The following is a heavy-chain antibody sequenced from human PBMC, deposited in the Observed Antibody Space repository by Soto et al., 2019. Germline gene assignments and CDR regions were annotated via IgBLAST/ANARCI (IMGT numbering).Heavy chain of an antibody. CDR1: GFTFSSYA. J-gene: IGHJ4*02. Sequence: GGSLRLSCAASGFTFSSYAMSWVRQAPGKGLEWVPAISGSGGSTYYADSVKGRFTISRDNSKNTLYLQMNSLRAEDTAVYYCSLQYYDFWSGYYEAVTFDYWGQGTLVTVSS. CDR2: ISGSGGST. V-gene: IGHV3-23*01. D-gene: IGHD3-3*01. CDR3: SLQYYDFWSGYYEAVTFDY.